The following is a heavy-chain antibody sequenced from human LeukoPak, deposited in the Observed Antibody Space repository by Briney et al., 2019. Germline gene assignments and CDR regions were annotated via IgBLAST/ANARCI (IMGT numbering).Heavy chain of an antibody. CDR2: ISAYNGNT. CDR1: GSTFTSYG. D-gene: IGHD3-22*01. J-gene: IGHJ4*02. Sequence: ASVTVCFKASGSTFTSYGISWVRQAPGQGHERMGWISAYNGNTNYAQKLQGRVTMTTDTSTSTAYMELRSLRSDDTAVYYCARDLGPQGGYDYWGQGALVTVSS. V-gene: IGHV1-18*01. CDR3: ARDLGPQGGYDY.